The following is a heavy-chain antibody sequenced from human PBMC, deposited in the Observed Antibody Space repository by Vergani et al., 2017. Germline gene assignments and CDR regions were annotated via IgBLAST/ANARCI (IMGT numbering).Heavy chain of an antibody. CDR1: GFSFPSYA. D-gene: IGHD5-12*01. CDR3: TKGSRGYTGYFFDY. Sequence: EVQLLDSGGGLVQPGGSLRLSCEASGFSFPSYAMSWVRQAPGKGLEWVSSVSGSSATPYYADSVKGRVIISRDNSKNTLHLQMNSLRADDTAVYYCTKGSRGYTGYFFDYWGQGTLATVSS. V-gene: IGHV3-23*01. J-gene: IGHJ4*02. CDR2: VSGSSATP.